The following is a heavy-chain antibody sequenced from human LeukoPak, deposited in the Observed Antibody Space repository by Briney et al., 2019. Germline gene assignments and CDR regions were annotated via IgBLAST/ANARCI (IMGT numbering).Heavy chain of an antibody. D-gene: IGHD3-3*01. CDR1: GFDFNSYG. V-gene: IGHV3-30*02. J-gene: IGHJ4*02. CDR2: IRYDGSNK. Sequence: GGSLRLSCAASGFDFNSYGIHWVRQAPGKGLEWVAFIRYDGSNKFYADSVKGRFTISRDNSKNTLYLQMNSLRPEDTSVYYCAKDVTAFDFWSGYYPENWGQGTLVTVSS. CDR3: AKDVTAFDFWSGYYPEN.